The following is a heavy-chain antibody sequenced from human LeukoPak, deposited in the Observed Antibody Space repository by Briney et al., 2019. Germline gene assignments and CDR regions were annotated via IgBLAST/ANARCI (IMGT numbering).Heavy chain of an antibody. CDR1: GFTFSSHS. Sequence: GGSLRLSCAASGFTFSSHSMIWVSQAPGKGLEWVSYISSSSTTIYYADSVKGRFTISRDNAKNSLYLQMNSLRAEDTAVYYCARGNSGGDYWGQGTLVTVSS. CDR2: ISSSSTTI. D-gene: IGHD1-26*01. J-gene: IGHJ4*02. V-gene: IGHV3-48*01. CDR3: ARGNSGGDY.